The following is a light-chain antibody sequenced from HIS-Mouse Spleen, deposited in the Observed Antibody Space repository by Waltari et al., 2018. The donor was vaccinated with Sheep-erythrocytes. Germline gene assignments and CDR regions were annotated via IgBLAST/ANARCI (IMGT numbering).Light chain of an antibody. CDR2: DVS. Sequence: QSALTQPRPVSGSPGQAVTISCTGTSSDVGGYYYVSWYQQHPGKAPNLMIYDVSKRPSGVPDRFSGSKSGNTASLTISGLQAEDEADYYCCSYAGSYTVVFGGGTKLTVL. CDR1: SSDVGGYYY. CDR3: CSYAGSYTVV. J-gene: IGLJ2*01. V-gene: IGLV2-11*01.